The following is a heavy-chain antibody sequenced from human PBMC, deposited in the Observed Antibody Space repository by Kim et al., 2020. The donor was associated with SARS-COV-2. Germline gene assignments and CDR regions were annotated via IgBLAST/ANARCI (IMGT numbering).Heavy chain of an antibody. CDR1: GGSFSGYY. CDR3: ARSRGSTVVPFLIPARKYFDY. J-gene: IGHJ4*02. Sequence: SETLSLTCAVYGGSFSGYYWSWIRQPPGKGLEWIGEINHSGSTNYNPSLKSRVTISVDTSKNQFSLKLSSVTAADTAVYYCARSRGSTVVPFLIPARKYFDYWGQGTLVTVSS. CDR2: INHSGST. V-gene: IGHV4-34*01. D-gene: IGHD2-15*01.